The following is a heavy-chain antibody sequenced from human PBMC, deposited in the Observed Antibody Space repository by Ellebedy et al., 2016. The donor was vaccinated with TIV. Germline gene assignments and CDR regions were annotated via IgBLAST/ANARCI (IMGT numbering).Heavy chain of an antibody. CDR3: AKERCSGGSCYWSRYFDY. J-gene: IGHJ4*02. V-gene: IGHV3-23*01. D-gene: IGHD2-15*01. CDR1: GFTFSNYA. Sequence: PGGSLRLSCAASGFTFSNYAMTWVRQAPGKGLEWVSAISGSGGSTYYADSVKGRFTISRDNSKNTLYLQMNSLSAEDTAVYYCAKERCSGGSCYWSRYFDYWGQGTLVTVSS. CDR2: ISGSGGST.